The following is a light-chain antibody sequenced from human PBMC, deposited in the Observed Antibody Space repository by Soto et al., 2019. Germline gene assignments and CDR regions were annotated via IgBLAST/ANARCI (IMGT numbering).Light chain of an antibody. Sequence: EIVLTQSPGTLSLSPGERATLSCRASQSVSSIYLAWYQQKPGQAPRLLIYGASSRATGIRDRFSGSGSGTDFTLTISRLEPEDFAVYYCQQYGSSRWTFGQGTKVEI. CDR1: QSVSSIY. V-gene: IGKV3-20*01. J-gene: IGKJ1*01. CDR2: GAS. CDR3: QQYGSSRWT.